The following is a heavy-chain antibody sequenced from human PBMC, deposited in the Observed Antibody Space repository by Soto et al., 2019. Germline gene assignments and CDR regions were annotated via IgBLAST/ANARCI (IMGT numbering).Heavy chain of an antibody. Sequence: GGSLRLSCAASGFTFSSYWMHWVRQAPGKGLVWVSRINSDGSSTSYADSVKGRLTISRDNAKNTLYLQMNSLRAEDTAVYYCASERGLTGTTSFYWGQGTLVTVSS. D-gene: IGHD1-7*01. V-gene: IGHV3-74*01. CDR1: GFTFSSYW. CDR3: ASERGLTGTTSFY. J-gene: IGHJ4*02. CDR2: INSDGSST.